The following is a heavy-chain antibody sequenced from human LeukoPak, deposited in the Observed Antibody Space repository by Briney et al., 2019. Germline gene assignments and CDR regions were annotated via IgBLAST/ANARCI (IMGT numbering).Heavy chain of an antibody. CDR2: IYYSGST. V-gene: IGHV4-61*05. D-gene: IGHD5-12*01. CDR1: GGSISSSSYY. Sequence: SETLSLTCTVSGGSISSSSYYWGWIRQPPGKGLEWIGYIYYSGSTNYNPSLKSRVTISVDTSKNQFSLKLSSVTAADTAVYYCARVTGYDWESSYDYWGQGTLVTVSS. CDR3: ARVTGYDWESSYDY. J-gene: IGHJ4*02.